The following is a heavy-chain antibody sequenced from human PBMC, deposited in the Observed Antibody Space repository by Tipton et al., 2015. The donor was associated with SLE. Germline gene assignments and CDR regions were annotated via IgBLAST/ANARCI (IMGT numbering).Heavy chain of an antibody. CDR2: INPNSGGT. V-gene: IGHV1-2*06. Sequence: QSGAEVKKPGASVKVSCKASGYTFTGYYMHWVRQAPGQGLEWMGRINPNSGGTNYAQKFQGRVTMTRDTSISTAYMELSRLRSDDTAVYYCARDLDYYGSGSISGPWGQGTLVTVSS. CDR1: GYTFTGYY. CDR3: ARDLDYYGSGSISGP. J-gene: IGHJ5*02. D-gene: IGHD3-10*01.